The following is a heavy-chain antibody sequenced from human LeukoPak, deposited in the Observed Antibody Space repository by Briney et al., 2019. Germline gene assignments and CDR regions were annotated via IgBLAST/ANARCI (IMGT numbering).Heavy chain of an antibody. CDR3: AKVYGDYYDSSGYHLPGNYFDY. CDR1: GLAFRDYA. Sequence: GGSLRLACVGSGLAFRDYAMNWVRQAPGKGLEWVSAISGSGGAIYYADSVKGRFTLSRDNSKNTLDLQMNGLRVDDTAVYYCAKVYGDYYDSSGYHLPGNYFDYWGQGTLVTVSS. D-gene: IGHD3-22*01. CDR2: ISGSGGAI. J-gene: IGHJ4*02. V-gene: IGHV3-23*01.